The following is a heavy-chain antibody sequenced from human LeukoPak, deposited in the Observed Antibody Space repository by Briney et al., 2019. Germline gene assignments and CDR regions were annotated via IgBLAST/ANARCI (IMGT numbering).Heavy chain of an antibody. CDR2: IYYRGST. D-gene: IGHD1-7*01. CDR1: GGSISGYY. J-gene: IGHJ4*02. V-gene: IGHV4-59*01. Sequence: SETLSLTCTVSGGSISGYYWSWIRQPPGKGLEWIGYIYYRGSTNYNPSLKSQVTISVDTSKNQFSLKLSSVTAADTAVYYCARAQWIGTKVWIDYWGQGTLVTVSS. CDR3: ARAQWIGTKVWIDY.